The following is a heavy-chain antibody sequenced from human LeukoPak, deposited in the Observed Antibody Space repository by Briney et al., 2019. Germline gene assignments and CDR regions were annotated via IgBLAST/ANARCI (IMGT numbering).Heavy chain of an antibody. CDR1: GCAVSSNY. V-gene: IGHV3-53*01. Sequence: GGSLRLSCAASGCAVSSNYMSWVRQAPGKGLEWVSIIYSGLSTYYADSVRGRFTISRDNSKNTLYLQMNTLRAEDTAVYYCASGIAVNAFDIWGQGTMVTVSS. D-gene: IGHD6-19*01. J-gene: IGHJ3*02. CDR2: IYSGLST. CDR3: ASGIAVNAFDI.